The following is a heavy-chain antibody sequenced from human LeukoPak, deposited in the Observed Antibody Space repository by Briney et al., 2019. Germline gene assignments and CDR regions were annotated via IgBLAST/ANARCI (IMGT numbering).Heavy chain of an antibody. Sequence: ASVRVSCKTSGYTFTGYYLHWVRQAPGPGLEWMGYINPNNGDAVYAQKFQGRLTMTRDTSIRTVYMELTSLTSDDTAVYYCARADPLGSGYPDYFFDYWGQGALVTVSS. CDR1: GYTFTGYY. D-gene: IGHD2-15*01. CDR2: INPNNGDA. J-gene: IGHJ4*02. V-gene: IGHV1-2*02. CDR3: ARADPLGSGYPDYFFDY.